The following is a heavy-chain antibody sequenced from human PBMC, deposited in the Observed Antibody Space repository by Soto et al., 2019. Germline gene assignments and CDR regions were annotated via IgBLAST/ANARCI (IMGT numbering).Heavy chain of an antibody. CDR3: AKDPGTFACDI. D-gene: IGHD1-1*01. V-gene: IGHV3-30*18. Sequence: QVQLVESGGGVVQPGRSLRLSCAASGFTFSSYGMHWVRQAPGKGLEWVAVISYDGSNKYYADSVKGRFTISRDNSKNTLYLQMNSLRAEDTAVYCCAKDPGTFACDIWGKGTMVTVSS. CDR2: ISYDGSNK. J-gene: IGHJ3*02. CDR1: GFTFSSYG.